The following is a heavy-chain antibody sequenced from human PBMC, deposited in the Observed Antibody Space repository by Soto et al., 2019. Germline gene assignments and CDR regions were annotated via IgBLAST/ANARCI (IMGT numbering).Heavy chain of an antibody. Sequence: QVQLQQWGAGLLKPSETLSLTCAVYGGSLSGYQWSWIRQTPGKGLEWIGEINDSGNINYNPSLKSRVTILLDTPRKQISLKLSAVTAADSAVYYCARXLILWFGELSRRGGYYYYMDVWGKGTTVAVSS. J-gene: IGHJ6*03. CDR2: INDSGNI. V-gene: IGHV4-34*01. D-gene: IGHD3-10*01. CDR1: GGSLSGYQ. CDR3: ARXLILWFGELSRRGGYYYYMDV.